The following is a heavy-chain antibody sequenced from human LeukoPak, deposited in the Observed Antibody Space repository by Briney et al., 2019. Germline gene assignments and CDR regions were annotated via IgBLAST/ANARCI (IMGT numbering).Heavy chain of an antibody. CDR2: ISYDGSKE. Sequence: GGSLRLSCAASGFTFSRNGMHWVRQAPGKGLEWVAVISYDGSKEYYADSVKGRFTISRDNSRNTLYVQMNSLRAEDAAVYYCAKEYSSSWYYFDNWGQGTLVTVSS. CDR3: AKEYSSSWYYFDN. CDR1: GFTFSRNG. V-gene: IGHV3-30*18. J-gene: IGHJ4*02. D-gene: IGHD6-13*01.